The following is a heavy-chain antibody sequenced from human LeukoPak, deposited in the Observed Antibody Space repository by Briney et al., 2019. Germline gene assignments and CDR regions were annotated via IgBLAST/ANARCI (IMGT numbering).Heavy chain of an antibody. D-gene: IGHD2-15*01. CDR2: FYRGDST. J-gene: IGHJ4*02. CDR3: AREVVSSPSYFDS. Sequence: GSLRLSCAASGFTVSSSYMYWVRQAPGKGLEWVSFFYRGDSTYYAESVRGRFTISRDNPKNTLYLLMNSLIPEDTAVYYCAREVVSSPSYFDSWGQGTLVTVSS. CDR1: GFTVSSSY. V-gene: IGHV3-53*01.